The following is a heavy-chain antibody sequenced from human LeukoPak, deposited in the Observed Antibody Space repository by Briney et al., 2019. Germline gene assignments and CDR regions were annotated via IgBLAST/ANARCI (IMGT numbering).Heavy chain of an antibody. CDR2: VSHSGST. J-gene: IGHJ4*02. V-gene: IGHV4-4*02. Sequence: PSETLSLTCAVSNASISGRNWWNWVRQPPGKGLEWIGEVSHSGSTYYNPSLKSRVTILVDTSKNQFSLKLSSVTAADTAVYYCARDRHKLVDIVAGILDYWGQGTLVTVSS. CDR1: NASISGRNW. D-gene: IGHD5-12*01. CDR3: ARDRHKLVDIVAGILDY.